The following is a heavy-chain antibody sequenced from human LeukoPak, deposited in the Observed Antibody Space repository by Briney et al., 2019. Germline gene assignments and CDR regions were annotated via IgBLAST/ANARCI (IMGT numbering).Heavy chain of an antibody. CDR2: ISSSSSYI. Sequence: GGSLRLSCAASGFTFSSYSMNWVRQAPGKGLGWVSSISSSSSYIYYADSVKGRFTISRDNAKNSLYLQMNSLRAEDTAVYYCANSVGARDFDYWGQGTLVTVSS. J-gene: IGHJ4*02. V-gene: IGHV3-21*01. D-gene: IGHD1-26*01. CDR1: GFTFSSYS. CDR3: ANSVGARDFDY.